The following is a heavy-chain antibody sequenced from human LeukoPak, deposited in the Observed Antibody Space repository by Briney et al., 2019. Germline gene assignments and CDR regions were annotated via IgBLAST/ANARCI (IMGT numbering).Heavy chain of an antibody. CDR2: IYYSGST. CDR1: GGSISSYY. CDR3: ASGYGGNSNWFDP. J-gene: IGHJ5*02. D-gene: IGHD4-23*01. V-gene: IGHV4-59*01. Sequence: SETLSLTCTVSGGSISSYYWSWRRQPPGKGLEWFGYIYYSGSTNNNPSLKSRVTISVDTSKNQFSLKLSSVTAADTAVYYCASGYGGNSNWFDPWGQGTLVTVSS.